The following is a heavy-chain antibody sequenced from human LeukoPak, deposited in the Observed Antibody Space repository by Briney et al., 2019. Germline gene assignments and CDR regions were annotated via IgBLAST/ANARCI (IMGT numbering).Heavy chain of an antibody. CDR3: ARSRAVPAPSPYYFDY. CDR1: GGTFSSYA. J-gene: IGHJ4*02. CDR2: IIPIFGTA. V-gene: IGHV1-69*01. Sequence: SVKVPCKASGGTFSSYAISWVRQAPGQGLEWMGGIIPIFGTANYAQKFQGRVTITADESTSTAYMELSSLRSEDTAVYYCARSRAVPAPSPYYFDYWGQGTLVTVPS. D-gene: IGHD2-2*01.